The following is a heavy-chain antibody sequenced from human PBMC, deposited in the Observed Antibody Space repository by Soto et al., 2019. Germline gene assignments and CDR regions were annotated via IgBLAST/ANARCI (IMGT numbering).Heavy chain of an antibody. CDR1: GFIFANYA. CDR3: AKVRSWAHTDAVDL. CDR2: ISGRDGST. V-gene: IGHV3-23*01. J-gene: IGHJ3*01. Sequence: EVQVLESGGALVQPGGSLRLSCAASGFIFANYAMTWVRQPPGKGLEWVASISGRDGSTDYADSVRGRFTISRDSSKNTMFLQMNPLRAEETAVYHCAKVRSWAHTDAVDLWGQGTVVTVSS. D-gene: IGHD3-10*01.